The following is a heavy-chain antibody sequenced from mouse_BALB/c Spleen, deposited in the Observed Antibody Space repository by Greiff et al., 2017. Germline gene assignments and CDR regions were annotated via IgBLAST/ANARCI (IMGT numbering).Heavy chain of an antibody. CDR2: ISSGGSYT. CDR3: ARVYYGSSAYYFDY. J-gene: IGHJ2*01. V-gene: IGHV5-9-4*01. Sequence: EVQGVESGGGLVKPGGSLKLSCAASGFTFSSYAMSWVRQSPEKRLEWVAEISSGGSYTYYPDTVTGRFTISRDNAKNTLYLEMSSLRSEDTAMYYCARVYYGSSAYYFDYWGQGTTLTVSS. CDR1: GFTFSSYA. D-gene: IGHD1-1*01.